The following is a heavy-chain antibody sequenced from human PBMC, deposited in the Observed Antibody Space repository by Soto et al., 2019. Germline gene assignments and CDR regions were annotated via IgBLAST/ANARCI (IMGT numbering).Heavy chain of an antibody. J-gene: IGHJ6*02. V-gene: IGHV1-8*01. CDR3: ARGREDIVLVPAAMDYYYYGMDV. CDR2: MNPNSGNT. Sequence: ASVKVSCKASRYTFTSYDINWVRQATGQGLEWMGWMNPNSGNTGYAQKFQGRVTMTRNTSIGTAYMELSSLRSEDTAVYYCARGREDIVLVPAAMDYYYYGMDVWGQGTTVTVSS. D-gene: IGHD2-2*01. CDR1: RYTFTSYD.